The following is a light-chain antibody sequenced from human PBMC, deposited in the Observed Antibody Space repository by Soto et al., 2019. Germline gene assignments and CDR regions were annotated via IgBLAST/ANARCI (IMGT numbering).Light chain of an antibody. CDR3: SSYRSSNTYV. J-gene: IGLJ1*01. V-gene: IGLV2-14*01. Sequence: QSALAQPASVSGSPGQSITISCTGTSSDVGGYNYVSWYQQHPGEAPKLMICEVSNRPSGVSNRFSGSKSGNTASLTISGLQAEDEADYYCSSYRSSNTYVFGTGTKLTVL. CDR2: EVS. CDR1: SSDVGGYNY.